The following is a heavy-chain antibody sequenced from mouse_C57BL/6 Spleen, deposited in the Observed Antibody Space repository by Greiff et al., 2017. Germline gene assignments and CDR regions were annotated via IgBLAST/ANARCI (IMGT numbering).Heavy chain of an antibody. CDR2: ISSGGSYT. J-gene: IGHJ4*01. D-gene: IGHD1-1*01. Sequence: EVQGVESGGDLVKPGGSLKLSCAASGFTLSSYGMSWVRQTPDKRLEWVATISSGGSYTYYPDSVKGRFTISRDNAKNTLYLQMSSLKSEDTAMYYCARLLYYGSSHYYAMDYWGQGTSVTVSS. CDR1: GFTLSSYG. V-gene: IGHV5-6*01. CDR3: ARLLYYGSSHYYAMDY.